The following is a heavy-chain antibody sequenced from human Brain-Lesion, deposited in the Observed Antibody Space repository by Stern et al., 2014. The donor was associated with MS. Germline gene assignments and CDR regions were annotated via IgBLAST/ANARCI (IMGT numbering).Heavy chain of an antibody. CDR2: FDPEDGET. CDR1: GYTLTELS. Sequence: QLVQSGAEVKKPGASVKVSCKVSGYTLTELSMHWVRQAPRKGLEWMGGFDPEDGETIYAQKFQGRVTMTEDTSTDTAYMELSSLRSEDTALYCCATLSPGAGGNYYRRFDYWGQGTLVTVSS. CDR3: ATLSPGAGGNYYRRFDY. V-gene: IGHV1-24*01. D-gene: IGHD1-26*01. J-gene: IGHJ4*02.